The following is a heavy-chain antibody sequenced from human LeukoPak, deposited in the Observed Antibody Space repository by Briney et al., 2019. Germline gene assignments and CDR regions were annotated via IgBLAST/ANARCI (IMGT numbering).Heavy chain of an antibody. Sequence: PGGSLRLSCAASGFTFSDYYMSWIRQAPGKGLEWVSYISSGSSYTNYADSVKGRFTISRDNAKNSLYLQMNSLRAEDTAVYYCARDIMGGVRGVIILDYYYYYGMDVWGQGTTVTVSS. D-gene: IGHD3-10*01. CDR1: GFTFSDYY. CDR2: ISSGSSYT. CDR3: ARDIMGGVRGVIILDYYYYYGMDV. V-gene: IGHV3-11*05. J-gene: IGHJ6*02.